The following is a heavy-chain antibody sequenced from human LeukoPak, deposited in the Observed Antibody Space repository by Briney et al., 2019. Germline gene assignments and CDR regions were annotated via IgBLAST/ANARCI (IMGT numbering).Heavy chain of an antibody. V-gene: IGHV4-4*07. CDR1: GGSISSYY. D-gene: IGHD3-3*01. Sequence: SETLSLTCTVSGGSISSYYWSWIRQPAGKGLEWIGRIYTSGSTNYNPSLKSRVTMSVDTSKNQFSLKLSSVTAADTAVYYCARGGHHYDFWSGYYPYYYYYYMDVWGKGTTVTVSS. J-gene: IGHJ6*03. CDR2: IYTSGST. CDR3: ARGGHHYDFWSGYYPYYYYYYMDV.